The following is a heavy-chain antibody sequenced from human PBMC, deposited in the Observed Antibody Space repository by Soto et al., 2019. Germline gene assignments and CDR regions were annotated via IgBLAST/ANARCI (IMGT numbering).Heavy chain of an antibody. J-gene: IGHJ4*02. D-gene: IGHD6-13*01. CDR2: ISTYNGNT. CDR3: AKDREYQQLVYYFDY. CDR1: GYSFTTSG. Sequence: ASVKVSCKXSGYSFTTSGITWVRQAPGQGLEWMGWISTYNGNTNYAQKLQDRVTLTTDTSTSTAYMELRSLRSDDTAIYYCAKDREYQQLVYYFDYWGQGTLVTVSS. V-gene: IGHV1-18*01.